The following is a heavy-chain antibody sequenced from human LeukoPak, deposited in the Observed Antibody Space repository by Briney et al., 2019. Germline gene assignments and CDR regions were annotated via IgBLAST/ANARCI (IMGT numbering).Heavy chain of an antibody. V-gene: IGHV3-15*01. D-gene: IGHD2-8*01. CDR2: IKSKTDGGTT. Sequence: SLRLSCAASGFTFSNAWMSWVRQAPGKGLEWVGRIKSKTDGGTTDYAAPVKGRFTISRDDSKNTLYLQMNSLKTEDTAVYYCTTDSFYCTNGVCYTDKPFDYWGQGTLVTVSS. CDR1: GFTFSNAW. J-gene: IGHJ4*02. CDR3: TTDSFYCTNGVCYTDKPFDY.